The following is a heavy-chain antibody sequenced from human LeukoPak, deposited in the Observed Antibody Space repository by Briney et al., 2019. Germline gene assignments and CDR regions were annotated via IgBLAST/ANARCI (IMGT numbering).Heavy chain of an antibody. Sequence: PGGSLRLSCAASGFTFSSYEMNWVRQAPGKGLEWVSYISSSGSTIYYADSVKGRFTISRNNAKNSLYLQMNSLRAEDTAVYYCAGTIEIAAAGTGSFDYWGQGTLVTVSS. CDR1: GFTFSSYE. CDR2: ISSSGSTI. J-gene: IGHJ4*02. V-gene: IGHV3-48*03. D-gene: IGHD6-13*01. CDR3: AGTIEIAAAGTGSFDY.